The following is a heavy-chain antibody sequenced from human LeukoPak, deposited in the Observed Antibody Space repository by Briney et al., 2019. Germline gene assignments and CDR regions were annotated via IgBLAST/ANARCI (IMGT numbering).Heavy chain of an antibody. CDR3: ARTGGASYYYDSSGPADAFDI. Sequence: PSETLSLTCIVSGGSISSYYWSWIRQPPGKGLEWIGSIYYSGSTYYNPSLKSRVTISVDTSKNQFSLKLSSVTAADTAVYYCARTGGASYYYDSSGPADAFDIWGQGTMVTVSS. CDR1: GGSISSYY. D-gene: IGHD3-22*01. J-gene: IGHJ3*02. V-gene: IGHV4-39*07. CDR2: IYYSGST.